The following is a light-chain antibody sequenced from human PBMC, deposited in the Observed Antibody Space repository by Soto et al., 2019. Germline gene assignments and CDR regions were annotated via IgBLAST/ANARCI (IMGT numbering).Light chain of an antibody. J-gene: IGKJ1*01. CDR2: KAS. Sequence: DIQRTQSPSTLSGSVGDRVTITCRASQTISSWLAWYQKKPGKDPKILIYKASTLKSGVPSRFSGSGSGTEFTLTISRLQTDDFATYYCQHYNSYSEAFGQGTKLDIK. V-gene: IGKV1-5*03. CDR1: QTISSW. CDR3: QHYNSYSEA.